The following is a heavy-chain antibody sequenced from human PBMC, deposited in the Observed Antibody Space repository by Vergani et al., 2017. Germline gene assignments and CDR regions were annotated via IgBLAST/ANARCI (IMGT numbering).Heavy chain of an antibody. Sequence: QVQLQQWGAGLLKPSETLSLTCAVYGGSFSGYYWSWIRQPPGKGLEWIGEINHSGSTNYNPSLKSRVTISVDTSKNQFSLKLSSVTAADTAVYYCARDVINYDYIWGSYPNYYMDVWGKGTTVTVSS. V-gene: IGHV4-34*01. CDR1: GGSFSGYY. CDR2: INHSGST. D-gene: IGHD3-16*02. J-gene: IGHJ6*03. CDR3: ARDVINYDYIWGSYPNYYMDV.